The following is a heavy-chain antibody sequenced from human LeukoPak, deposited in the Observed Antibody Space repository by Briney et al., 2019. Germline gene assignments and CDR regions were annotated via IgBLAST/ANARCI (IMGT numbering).Heavy chain of an antibody. CDR3: ARSGYFDWSNWFDP. CDR1: GFTFSSFS. V-gene: IGHV3-48*01. D-gene: IGHD3-9*01. CDR2: ISTTSSAI. J-gene: IGHJ5*02. Sequence: GGSLRLSCAASGFTFSSFSMNWVRQAPGKGLEWVSYISTTSSAIYYADSVKGRFTVSRDNAKNSLYLQMNSLRAEDTAVYYCARSGYFDWSNWFDPWGQGTLVTVSS.